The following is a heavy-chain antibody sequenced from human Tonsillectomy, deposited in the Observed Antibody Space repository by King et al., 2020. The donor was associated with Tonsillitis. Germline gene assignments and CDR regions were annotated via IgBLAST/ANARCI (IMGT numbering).Heavy chain of an antibody. CDR1: GYTFTSYG. V-gene: IGHV1-18*01. CDR3: ARDRERPTSRYYYDSSGYHYYYYGMDV. CDR2: SSAYNGNK. D-gene: IGHD3-22*01. J-gene: IGHJ6*02. Sequence: VQLVESGAEGKKTGASVKVSCKASGYTFTSYGISWGRQAPGQGLEWMGWSSAYNGNKNYAQKLQGIVTMTTDTSTSTAYMELWSLSSDDTAKYDCARDRERPTSRYYYDSSGYHYYYYGMDVWGQGTTVTVSS.